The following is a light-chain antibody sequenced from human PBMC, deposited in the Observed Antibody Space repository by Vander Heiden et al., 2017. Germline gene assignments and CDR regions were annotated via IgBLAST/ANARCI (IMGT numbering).Light chain of an antibody. V-gene: IGKV1-5*03. Sequence: LINKASSLEGGVPSRFRGSASGTEFTLTISSLQPDDFATYYYQRYKSYPYTFGQGTKLEIK. J-gene: IGKJ2*01. CDR2: KAS. CDR3: QRYKSYPYT.